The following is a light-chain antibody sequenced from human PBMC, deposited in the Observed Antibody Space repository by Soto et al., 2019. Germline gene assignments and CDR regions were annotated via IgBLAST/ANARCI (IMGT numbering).Light chain of an antibody. J-gene: IGLJ1*01. Sequence: QSVLTQPASVSGSPGQSISISCTGTSSDVGAYNYVSWYQQHPDKAPKLVIFDVNNRPSGVSNRFSGSKSGNAASLTISGLQAEDEADYYCSSYTSTSTYVFGTGTKLTVL. CDR1: SSDVGAYNY. V-gene: IGLV2-14*01. CDR2: DVN. CDR3: SSYTSTSTYV.